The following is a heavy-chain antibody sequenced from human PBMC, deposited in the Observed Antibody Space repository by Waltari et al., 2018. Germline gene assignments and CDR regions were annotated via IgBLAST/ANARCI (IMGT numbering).Heavy chain of an antibody. Sequence: QVQLQESGPGLVKPSETLSLTCTVSGYSISSGYYWGWIRQPPGKGLEWIGSIYHSGSTYYHPSLKSRVTISVDTSKNQFSLKLSSVTAADTAVYYCAEGRYGSGSYFTSRFDPWGQGTLVTVSS. J-gene: IGHJ5*02. D-gene: IGHD3-10*01. CDR3: AEGRYGSGSYFTSRFDP. CDR2: IYHSGST. CDR1: GYSISSGYY. V-gene: IGHV4-38-2*02.